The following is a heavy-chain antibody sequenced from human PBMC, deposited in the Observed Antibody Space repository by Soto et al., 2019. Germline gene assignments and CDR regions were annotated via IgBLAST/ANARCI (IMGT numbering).Heavy chain of an antibody. Sequence: QVQLQESGPGLVKPSETLSLTCTVSDGSINDYYWSWIRQPPGTGLEWIGYIYSSGSTNYNPSLKSRDTISVDTSTNQFSLKLSSVTAADTAVYYCARGGWGFDPWGQGTLVTVSS. CDR1: DGSINDYY. V-gene: IGHV4-59*01. CDR2: IYSSGST. CDR3: ARGGWGFDP. J-gene: IGHJ5*02. D-gene: IGHD1-26*01.